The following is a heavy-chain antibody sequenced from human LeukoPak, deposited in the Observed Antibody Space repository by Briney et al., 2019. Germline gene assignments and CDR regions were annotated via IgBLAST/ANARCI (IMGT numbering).Heavy chain of an antibody. CDR2: IYPSGGST. CDR3: AIGYCRGGSCDDEPGDAFDI. V-gene: IGHV1-46*01. CDR1: GYTFTSYY. J-gene: IGHJ3*02. Sequence: ASVKVSCKASGYTFTSYYIHWVRQAPGQGPEWMGIIYPSGGSTTYAQKFQGRVAMTRDMSTSTVYMELSSLRSEDTAVYYCAIGYCRGGSCDDEPGDAFDIWGQGIMVAVSS. D-gene: IGHD2-15*01.